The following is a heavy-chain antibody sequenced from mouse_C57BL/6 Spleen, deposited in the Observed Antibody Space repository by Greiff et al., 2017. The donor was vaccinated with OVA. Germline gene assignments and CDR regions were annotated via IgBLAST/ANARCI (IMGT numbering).Heavy chain of an antibody. D-gene: IGHD1-1*01. V-gene: IGHV1-61*01. J-gene: IGHJ3*01. CDR3: ARRGNYYGSSPFAY. Sequence: VQLQQPGAELVRPGSSVKLSCKASGYTFTSYWMAWVKQRPGQGLEWIGNIYPSDSETHYNQKFKDKATLTVDKSSSTAYMQLSSLTSEDSAVYYCARRGNYYGSSPFAYWGQGTLVTVSA. CDR2: IYPSDSET. CDR1: GYTFTSYW.